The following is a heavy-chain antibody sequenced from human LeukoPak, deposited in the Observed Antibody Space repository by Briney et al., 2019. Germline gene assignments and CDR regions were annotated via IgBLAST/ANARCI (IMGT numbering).Heavy chain of an antibody. V-gene: IGHV5-51*01. CDR1: GNSFTSNW. J-gene: IGHJ3*02. Sequence: GESLKISCKASGNSFTSNWIGWVRQMPGKGLEWMGIIYPGDSDTRYSPSFQGQVTISVDKSITTAYLQWSSLKASDTAMYYCTRPPFIWGQGTMVTVPS. CDR3: TRPPFI. CDR2: IYPGDSDT.